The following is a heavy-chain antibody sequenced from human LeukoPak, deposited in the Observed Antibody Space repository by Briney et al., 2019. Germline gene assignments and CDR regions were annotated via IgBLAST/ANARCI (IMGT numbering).Heavy chain of an antibody. CDR1: GFTFSSYA. CDR2: ISYDGSNK. D-gene: IGHD3-22*01. J-gene: IGHJ4*02. V-gene: IGHV3-30-3*01. Sequence: GGSLRLSCAAYGFTFSSYAMHWVRQAPGKGLEWAAVISYDGSNKYYADSVKGRFTISRDNSKNTLYLQMNSLRAEDTAVYYCARVSYYYDSSGLSTQSRYFDYWGQGTLVTVSS. CDR3: ARVSYYYDSSGLSTQSRYFDY.